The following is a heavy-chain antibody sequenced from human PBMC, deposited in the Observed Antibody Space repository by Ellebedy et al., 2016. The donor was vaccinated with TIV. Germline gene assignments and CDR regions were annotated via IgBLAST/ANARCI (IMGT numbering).Heavy chain of an antibody. D-gene: IGHD2-8*01. CDR3: ARGGNGRPFEC. V-gene: IGHV3-7*03. J-gene: IGHJ4*02. CDR1: GFTFSNYW. CDR2: IKQDGSEK. Sequence: GESLKISCAASGFTFSNYWMKWVRQAPGKGLDWVANIKQDGSEKYYVDSVKGRFTISRDNAKNSLFLQMNSLRVEDTAVYFCARGGNGRPFECWGQGTLVTVSS.